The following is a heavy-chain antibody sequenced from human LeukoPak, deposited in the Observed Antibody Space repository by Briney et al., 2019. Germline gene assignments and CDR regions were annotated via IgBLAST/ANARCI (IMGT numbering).Heavy chain of an antibody. CDR3: ARTSGISSSSLYYYYYGMDV. D-gene: IGHD2-2*01. CDR1: GYTFTSYY. CDR2: INPSGGST. J-gene: IGHJ6*02. Sequence: ASVKVSCKASGYTFTSYYMHWVRQAPGHGLEWMGIINPSGGSTSYAQKLQGRVTMTRDTSTSTVYMELSSLRSEDTAVYYCARTSGISSSSLYYYYYGMDVWGQGTTVTVSS. V-gene: IGHV1-46*01.